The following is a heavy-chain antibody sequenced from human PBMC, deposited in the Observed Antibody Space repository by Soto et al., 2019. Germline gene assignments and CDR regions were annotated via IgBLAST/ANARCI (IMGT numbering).Heavy chain of an antibody. CDR1: GYTFTSYG. CDR3: ARCDSSSWYQPFDY. D-gene: IGHD6-13*01. V-gene: IGHV1-18*04. Sequence: QVPLVQSGAEVKKPGASVKVSCKASGYTFTSYGISWVRQAPGQALEGMGWISAYNGNTNYAQKLQGRVTMTTDTATSTAYMELRSLRSDDTAVYYCARCDSSSWYQPFDYWGQGTLVTVSS. J-gene: IGHJ4*02. CDR2: ISAYNGNT.